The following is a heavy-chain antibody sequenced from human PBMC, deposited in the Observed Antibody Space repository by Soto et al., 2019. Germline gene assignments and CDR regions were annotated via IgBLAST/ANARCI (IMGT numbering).Heavy chain of an antibody. CDR3: TTDPPSPDYYMDV. CDR2: IKSKTDGGTT. V-gene: IGHV3-15*01. Sequence: GSLRLSCAASGFTFSNAWMSWVRQAPGKGLEWVGRIKSKTDGGTTDYAAPVKGIFTISRDDSKNTLYLQMNSLKTEDTAVYYCTTDPPSPDYYMDVWGKGTTVTVSS. J-gene: IGHJ6*03. CDR1: GFTFSNAW.